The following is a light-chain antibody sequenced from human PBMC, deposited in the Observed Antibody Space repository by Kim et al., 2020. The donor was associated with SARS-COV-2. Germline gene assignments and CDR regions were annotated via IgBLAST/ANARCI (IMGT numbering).Light chain of an antibody. J-gene: IGKJ1*01. V-gene: IGKV1-39*01. CDR1: QSIRSY. CDR3: QETYSNPRT. CDR2: AAS. Sequence: ASVGDRVTITCRASQSIRSYLNWYQQKPGKAPKLLIYAASNLQSGVPSRFSGSGSGTDFTLTISSLQPEDFATYYCQETYSNPRTFGQGTKVDIK.